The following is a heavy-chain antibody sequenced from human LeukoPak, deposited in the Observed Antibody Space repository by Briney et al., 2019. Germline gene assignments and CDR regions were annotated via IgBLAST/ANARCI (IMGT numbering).Heavy chain of an antibody. CDR2: ISSSGSTI. D-gene: IGHD3-22*01. V-gene: IGHV3-11*01. CDR3: ARIGYYYDSSGLRSIWFDP. Sequence: PGGSLRLSCAASGFTFSDYYMRWIRQAPGKGLEWVSYISSSGSTIYYADSVKGRFTISRDNAKNSLYLQMNSLRAEDTAVYYCARIGYYYDSSGLRSIWFDPWGQGTLVTVSS. J-gene: IGHJ5*02. CDR1: GFTFSDYY.